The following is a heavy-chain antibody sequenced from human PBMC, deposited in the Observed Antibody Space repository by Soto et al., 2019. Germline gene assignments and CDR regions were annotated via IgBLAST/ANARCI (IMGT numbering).Heavy chain of an antibody. V-gene: IGHV3-30*18. CDR1: GFTFSSYG. CDR3: SKDRVAAAGQYYYYYYGMDV. J-gene: IGHJ6*02. CDR2: ISYDGSNK. Sequence: GGSLRLSCAASGFTFSSYGMHWVRQAPGKXLEWVAVISYDGSNKYYADSVKGRFTISRDNSKNTLYLQMNSLRAEDTAVYYCSKDRVAAAGQYYYYYYGMDVWGQGTTVTVSS. D-gene: IGHD6-13*01.